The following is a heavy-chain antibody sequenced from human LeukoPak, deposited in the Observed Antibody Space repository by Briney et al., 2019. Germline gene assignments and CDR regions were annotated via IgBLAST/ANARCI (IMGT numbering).Heavy chain of an antibody. CDR2: ISSSSSYI. D-gene: IGHD6-13*01. J-gene: IGHJ4*02. CDR1: GFTFRSYS. Sequence: PGGSLRLSCAASGFTFRSYSMNWVRQAPGKGLEWVSSISSSSSYIYYADSVKGRFTISRDNAKNSLYLQMNSLRAEDTAVYYCARDRGIAAAGLFDYWGQGTLVTVSS. CDR3: ARDRGIAAAGLFDY. V-gene: IGHV3-21*01.